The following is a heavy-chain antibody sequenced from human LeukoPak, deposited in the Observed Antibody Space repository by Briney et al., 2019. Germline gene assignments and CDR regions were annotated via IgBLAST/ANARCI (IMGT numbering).Heavy chain of an antibody. CDR2: ISSSSSYI. CDR1: GFTFSSYS. Sequence: PGGSLRLSCAASGFTFSSYSMNWVRQAPGKGLEWVPSISSSSSYIYYADSVKGRFTISRDNAKNSLYLQMNSLRAEDTAVYYCARGITSPAKYYYDSSGYYPDYWGQGTLVTVSS. V-gene: IGHV3-21*01. CDR3: ARGITSPAKYYYDSSGYYPDY. D-gene: IGHD3-22*01. J-gene: IGHJ4*02.